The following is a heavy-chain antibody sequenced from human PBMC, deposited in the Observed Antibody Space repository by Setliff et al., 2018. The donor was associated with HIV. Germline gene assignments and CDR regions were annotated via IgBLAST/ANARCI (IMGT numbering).Heavy chain of an antibody. J-gene: IGHJ6*03. CDR1: GGSFSGYY. Sequence: SETLSLTCAVYGGSFSGYYWSWIRQPPGKGLEWIGEINHSGSTNYNPSLKSRVTISVDTSKNQFSLKLSSVTAADTAVYYCARAIFGIVYYYMDVWGKGTTVTVYS. CDR2: INHSGST. D-gene: IGHD3-3*01. V-gene: IGHV4-34*01. CDR3: ARAIFGIVYYYMDV.